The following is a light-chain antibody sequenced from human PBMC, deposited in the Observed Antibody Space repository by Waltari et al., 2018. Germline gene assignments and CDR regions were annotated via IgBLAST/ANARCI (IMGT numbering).Light chain of an antibody. CDR1: SSNIGKNH. J-gene: IGLJ2*01. CDR3: AAWDDSLGVWI. Sequence: QSVLTQPPPASGTPGQRVTIPCSGSSSNIGKNHVYWHQQPPGTAPKLPISGNEQRPSGVPDRFSGSKSGTSASLAISGLRSEDEADYYCAAWDDSLGVWIFGGGTKLTVL. V-gene: IGLV1-47*01. CDR2: GNE.